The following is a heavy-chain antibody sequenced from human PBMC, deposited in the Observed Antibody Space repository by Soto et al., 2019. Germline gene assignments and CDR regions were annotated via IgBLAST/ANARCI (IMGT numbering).Heavy chain of an antibody. J-gene: IGHJ4*02. CDR3: ARAGLLPTAIDY. Sequence: SVKVSCKASGGTFSSYAISWVRQAPGQGLEWMGGIIPIFGTANYAQKFQGRVTITADESTSTAYMELSSLRSEDTAVYYCARAGLLPTAIDYWGQGTLVTVSS. CDR2: IIPIFGTA. CDR1: GGTFSSYA. V-gene: IGHV1-69*13. D-gene: IGHD2-15*01.